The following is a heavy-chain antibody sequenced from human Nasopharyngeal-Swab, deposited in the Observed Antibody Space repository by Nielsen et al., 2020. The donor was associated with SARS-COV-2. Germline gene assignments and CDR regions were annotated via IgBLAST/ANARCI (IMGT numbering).Heavy chain of an antibody. CDR1: GGPISNADHY. CDR2: IYFTGST. D-gene: IGHD4-17*01. J-gene: IGHJ3*02. Sequence: LRLSCTVSGGPISNADHYWSWIRQPPGKGLEWIGYIYFTGSTFYNPSLKSRITMSVDTSKNQFSLKLTSVTAADTAVYYCARDNDGDYSWGAFDIWGQGTLVPVSS. V-gene: IGHV4-30-4*01. CDR3: ARDNDGDYSWGAFDI.